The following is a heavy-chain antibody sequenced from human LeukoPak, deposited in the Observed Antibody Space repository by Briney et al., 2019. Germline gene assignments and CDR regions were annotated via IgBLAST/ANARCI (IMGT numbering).Heavy chain of an antibody. J-gene: IGHJ4*02. V-gene: IGHV3-74*01. CDR2: INGDGSTI. D-gene: IGHD4-17*01. Sequence: QSGGSLRLSCEASGFTFNGHWMHWVRQAPGKGLVWVSLINGDGSTISYADSVKGRFTISRDNAKNRLYLQMNSLRAEDMALYYCAKDISSSLDYGDYYFDYWGQGTLVTVSS. CDR1: GFTFNGHW. CDR3: AKDISSSLDYGDYYFDY.